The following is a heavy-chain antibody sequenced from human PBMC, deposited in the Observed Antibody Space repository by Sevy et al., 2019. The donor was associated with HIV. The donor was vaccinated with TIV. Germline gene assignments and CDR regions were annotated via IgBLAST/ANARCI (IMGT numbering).Heavy chain of an antibody. CDR3: ATGYYDSSGYYQDAFDI. Sequence: ASVKVSCKVSGYTLTELSMHWVRQAPGKGLEWMGGFDPEDGETIYAQKFQGRVTMTEDTSTDTAYMELSSLRSEDTAVYYCATGYYDSSGYYQDAFDIWGQWTMVTVSS. V-gene: IGHV1-24*01. CDR1: GYTLTELS. J-gene: IGHJ3*02. D-gene: IGHD3-22*01. CDR2: FDPEDGET.